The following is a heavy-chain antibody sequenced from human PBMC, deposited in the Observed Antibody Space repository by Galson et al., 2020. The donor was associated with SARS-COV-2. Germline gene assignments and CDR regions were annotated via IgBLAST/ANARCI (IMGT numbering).Heavy chain of an antibody. CDR1: GASIRGSRYY. V-gene: IGHV4-39*07. CDR2: VYYSGIN. Sequence: SETLSLTCTVSGASIRGSRYYWDWIRQSPGGGLEWIGNVYYSGINYYNPSLKSRVTISVDTSKNQFSLNLSSVTAADTAIYYCAKNIRSGVDAFDIWGQGTMVTVSS. CDR3: AKNIRSGVDAFDI. J-gene: IGHJ3*02.